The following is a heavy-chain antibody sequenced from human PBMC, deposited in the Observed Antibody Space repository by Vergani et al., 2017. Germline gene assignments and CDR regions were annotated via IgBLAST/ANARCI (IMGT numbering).Heavy chain of an antibody. CDR3: ARARRTCSAVGCPRYYFGY. CDR1: GYTFSTYG. V-gene: IGHV1-18*01. Sequence: QVQLVQSGAEVKKPGASVKVSCKASGYTFSTYGISWVRQAPGQGLEWMGWISAYNGNTNYPEKFQGRLTMTTDTSTRTAYMELRSLRSDDTAVYYCARARRTCSAVGCPRYYFGYWGQGTLVTGSS. J-gene: IGHJ1*01. D-gene: IGHD3-10*01. CDR2: ISAYNGNT.